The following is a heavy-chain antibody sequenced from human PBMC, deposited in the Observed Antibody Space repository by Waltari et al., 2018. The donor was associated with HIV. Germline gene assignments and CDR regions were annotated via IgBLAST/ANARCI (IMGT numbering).Heavy chain of an antibody. CDR3: ARGNGHAFDI. J-gene: IGHJ3*02. D-gene: IGHD2-8*01. V-gene: IGHV3-74*01. CDR2: IHSDGSST. Sequence: EVQLVESGGGLVQPVGFLRLACATSGVPFSIYWQHWVRQAPGKGLVWVSRIHSDGSSTSYADSVKGRFTISRDNAKNTLYLQMNSLRAEDTAVYYCARGNGHAFDIWGQGTMVTVSS. CDR1: GVPFSIYW.